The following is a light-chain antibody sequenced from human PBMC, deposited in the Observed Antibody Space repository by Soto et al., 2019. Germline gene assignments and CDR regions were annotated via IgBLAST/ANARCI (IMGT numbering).Light chain of an antibody. J-gene: IGLJ3*02. Sequence: QSVLTQPPSASGTPGQRVTISCSGTNSNIGSNFVYWYQHLPGTTPKLLVFSYNQRPSGVPDRFSGSKSGSSASLAISGLRSEDEADYYCQSYDTSLRGSTWVFGGGTKLTVL. CDR1: NSNIGSNF. CDR3: QSYDTSLRGSTWV. V-gene: IGLV1-47*02. CDR2: SYN.